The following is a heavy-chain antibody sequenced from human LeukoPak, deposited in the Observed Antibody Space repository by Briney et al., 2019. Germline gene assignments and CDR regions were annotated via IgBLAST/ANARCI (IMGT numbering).Heavy chain of an antibody. J-gene: IGHJ4*02. CDR1: GGSISSYY. CDR2: IYYSGST. CDR3: ARVRVGGCSSTSCYEYYFDH. V-gene: IGHV4-59*01. D-gene: IGHD2-2*01. Sequence: SETLSLTCTVSGGSISSYYWSWIRQPPGKGLEWIGYIYYSGSTNYNPSLKSRVTISVDTSKNQFSLKLSSVTAANTAVYYCARVRVGGCSSTSCYEYYFDHWGQGTLVTVAS.